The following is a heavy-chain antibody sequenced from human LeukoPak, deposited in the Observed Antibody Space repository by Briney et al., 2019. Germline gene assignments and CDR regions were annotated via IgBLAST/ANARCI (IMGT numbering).Heavy chain of an antibody. Sequence: SDTLSLTCTVSGGSISSSAYCWGLIRQPPGKGLECIGWIYHSGSTYYNPSLKSRVTISVDTSKNHFSLNLSSVTAADTAVYYCARHALNSGSWDAFDIWGQGTMVTVSS. CDR1: GGSISSSAYC. D-gene: IGHD3-10*01. CDR3: ARHALNSGSWDAFDI. J-gene: IGHJ3*02. CDR2: IYHSGST. V-gene: IGHV4-39*01.